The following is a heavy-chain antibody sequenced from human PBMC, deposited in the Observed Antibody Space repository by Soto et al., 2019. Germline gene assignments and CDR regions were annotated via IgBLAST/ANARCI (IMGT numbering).Heavy chain of an antibody. CDR1: GDSISSSIW. D-gene: IGHD1-1*01. CDR2: IHHSGTT. J-gene: IGHJ5*02. Sequence: QVQLQESGPGLVKPSETLSLTCVVSGDSISSSIWWSWVRQPPGKGLEWIGEIHHSGTTNYNPSHKSRVNISLDKSNVQCSQRQASVSAAVAGVYYCARGPNWNGVTGCDPWVQGTLVTVSS. V-gene: IGHV4-4*02. CDR3: ARGPNWNGVTGCDP.